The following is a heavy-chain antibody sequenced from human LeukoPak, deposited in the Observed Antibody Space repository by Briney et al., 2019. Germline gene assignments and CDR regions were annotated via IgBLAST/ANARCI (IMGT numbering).Heavy chain of an antibody. CDR1: GYTFTSYY. D-gene: IGHD2-21*02. V-gene: IGHV1-46*01. J-gene: IGHJ3*02. Sequence: ASVKVSCKASGYTFTSYYMHWVRQAPGQGLEWMGIINPSGGSTSYAQKFQGRVTMTRDTSTSTVYMELSSLRAEDTAVYYRASRSVVVTAIHDAFDIWGQGTMVTVSS. CDR3: ASRSVVVTAIHDAFDI. CDR2: INPSGGST.